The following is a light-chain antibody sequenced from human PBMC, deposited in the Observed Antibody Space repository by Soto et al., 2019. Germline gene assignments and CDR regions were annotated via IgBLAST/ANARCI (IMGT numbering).Light chain of an antibody. Sequence: EIGCTQSPAPLSLSPGERATLSCRASQSVSSYLAWYQQKPGQAPRLLIYDASNRATGIPARFSGSGSGTDFTLTISSLEPEDFAVYYCQQRSNWPPITFGQGTRLEIK. V-gene: IGKV3-11*01. CDR3: QQRSNWPPIT. CDR1: QSVSSY. J-gene: IGKJ5*01. CDR2: DAS.